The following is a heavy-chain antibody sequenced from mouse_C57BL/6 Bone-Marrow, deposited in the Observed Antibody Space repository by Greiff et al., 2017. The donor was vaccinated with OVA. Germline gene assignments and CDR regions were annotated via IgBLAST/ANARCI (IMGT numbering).Heavy chain of an antibody. D-gene: IGHD2-1*01. CDR3: AREEGSTHWYFDV. CDR1: GYSFTGYY. CDR2: INPSTGGT. J-gene: IGHJ1*03. V-gene: IGHV1-42*01. Sequence: EVKLQESGPELVKPGASVKISCKASGYSFTGYYMNWVKQSPEKSLEWIGEINPSTGGTTYNQKFKAKATLTVDKSSSTAYMQLKSLTSEDSAVYYGAREEGSTHWYFDVWGTGTTVTVSS.